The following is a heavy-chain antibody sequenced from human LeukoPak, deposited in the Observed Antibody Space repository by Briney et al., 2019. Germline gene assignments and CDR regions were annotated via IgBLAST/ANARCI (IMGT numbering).Heavy chain of an antibody. CDR2: INPNTGDT. D-gene: IGHD1-14*01. J-gene: IGHJ4*02. V-gene: IGHV1-2*02. CDR1: GYRFIAYY. Sequence: ASLKVSCKASGYRFIAYYMHWVRQAPGQGPEWLGWINPNTGDTNYAQSCKGRITMTRDTSINTAYMELRNLDYDDTAVYYCASDRPPSNWGQGTLVTVS. CDR3: ASDRPPSN.